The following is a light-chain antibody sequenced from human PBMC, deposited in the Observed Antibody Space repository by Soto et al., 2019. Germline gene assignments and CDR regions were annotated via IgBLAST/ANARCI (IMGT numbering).Light chain of an antibody. J-gene: IGLJ1*01. CDR3: AAWDDRLSGHV. CDR2: RNN. Sequence: QSELTQPPSASGTPGQRVTISCSGSNSNIGTNHVYWYQQLPGTAPKLLIARNNQRYSGVTERLSGSTSGTSASLAISGLRSEDEADYYCAAWDDRLSGHVFGTGTKLTV. CDR1: NSNIGTNH. V-gene: IGLV1-47*01.